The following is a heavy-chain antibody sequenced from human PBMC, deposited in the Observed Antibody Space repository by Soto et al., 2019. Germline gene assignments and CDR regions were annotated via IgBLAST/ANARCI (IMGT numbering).Heavy chain of an antibody. J-gene: IGHJ4*02. CDR3: ARDGVEGMVRGVFGN. D-gene: IGHD3-10*01. Sequence: SETLSLTCTVSGGSISSGDYYWSWIRQPPGKGLEWIGYIYYSGSTYYNPSLKSRVTISVDTSKNQFSLKLSSVTAADTAVYYCARDGVEGMVRGVFGNWGQGTLVTVSS. CDR2: IYYSGST. CDR1: GGSISSGDYY. V-gene: IGHV4-30-4*01.